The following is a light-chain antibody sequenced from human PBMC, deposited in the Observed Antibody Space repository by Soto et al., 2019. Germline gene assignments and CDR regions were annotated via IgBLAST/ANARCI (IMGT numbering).Light chain of an antibody. CDR2: EVS. J-gene: IGLJ1*01. CDR1: SSDVGGYDY. Sequence: QSALTQPASVSGSPGQSITISCTGTSSDVGGYDYVSWYQQHPGKAPKLMIYEVSNRPSGVSNRLSGSKSGNTASLTISGLQAEDEADYYCSSYTRSSTLVFGTGTKVTVL. CDR3: SSYTRSSTLV. V-gene: IGLV2-14*01.